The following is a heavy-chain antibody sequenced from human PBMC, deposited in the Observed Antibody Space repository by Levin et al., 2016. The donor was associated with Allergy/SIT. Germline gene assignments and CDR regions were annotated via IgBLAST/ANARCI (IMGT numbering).Heavy chain of an antibody. D-gene: IGHD1-26*01. CDR1: GFSFTNAW. J-gene: IGHJ4*02. V-gene: IGHV3-15*01. CDR3: TTDKVGPTWAIHY. CDR2: IKSKIDGGTP. Sequence: GGSLRLSCAASGFSFTNAWMSWVRQVPGKGLEWIGRIKSKIDGGTPEYNAPVYGRVTISRDDLGNTLYLQMNSLKTEDTAIYYCTTDKVGPTWAIHYWGQGTLITVSS.